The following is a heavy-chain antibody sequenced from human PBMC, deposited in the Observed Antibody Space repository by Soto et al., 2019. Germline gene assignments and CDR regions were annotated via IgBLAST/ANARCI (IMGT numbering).Heavy chain of an antibody. CDR1: GFTFSSYA. J-gene: IGHJ6*02. CDR2: ISYDGSNK. Sequence: QVQLVESGGGVVQPGRSLRLSCAASGFTFSSYAMHWVRQAPGKGLEWVAVISYDGSNKYYADSVKGRFTISRDNSKNTLYLQMNSLRAEDTAVYYCARYVQDTQYSSSWYYYYGMDVWGQGTTVTVAS. D-gene: IGHD6-13*01. V-gene: IGHV3-30-3*01. CDR3: ARYVQDTQYSSSWYYYYGMDV.